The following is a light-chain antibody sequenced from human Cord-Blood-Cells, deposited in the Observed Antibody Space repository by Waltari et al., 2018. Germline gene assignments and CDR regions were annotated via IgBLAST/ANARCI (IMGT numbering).Light chain of an antibody. CDR1: QGISSA. Sequence: AIQLTQSPSSLSASVGERVTITCRASQGISSALAWYQPKPGKAPKLLIYDASSLESGVPSRFSGSGSGTDFTLTISSLQPEDFATYYCQQFNSYPSTFGPGTKVDIK. CDR2: DAS. V-gene: IGKV1-13*02. CDR3: QQFNSYPST. J-gene: IGKJ3*01.